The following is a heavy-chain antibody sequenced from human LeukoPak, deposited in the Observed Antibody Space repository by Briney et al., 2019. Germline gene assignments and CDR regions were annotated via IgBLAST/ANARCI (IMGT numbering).Heavy chain of an antibody. D-gene: IGHD6-6*01. CDR2: INHSGST. Sequence: SETLSLTCAVYGGSFSGYYWSWIRQPPGKGLEWIGEINHSGSTNYNPSLKSRVTISVDTSKNQFSLKLSSVTAADTAVYYCASGYGSSSEFDYWGQGTLVTVSS. V-gene: IGHV4-34*01. CDR3: ASGYGSSSEFDY. J-gene: IGHJ4*02. CDR1: GGSFSGYY.